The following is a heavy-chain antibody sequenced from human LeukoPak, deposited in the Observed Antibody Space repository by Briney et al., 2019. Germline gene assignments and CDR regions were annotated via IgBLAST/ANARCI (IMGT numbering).Heavy chain of an antibody. J-gene: IGHJ4*02. CDR2: ISSSSSYT. V-gene: IGHV3-11*06. CDR3: ARDFGSSFGELFSPADY. CDR1: GFTFSDYY. D-gene: IGHD3-10*01. Sequence: GGSLRLSCAASGFTFSDYYMSWLRQAPGKGLEWVSYISSSSSYTNYADSVKGRFTISRDNAKNSLYLQMNSLRAEDTAVYYCARDFGSSFGELFSPADYWGQGTLVTVSS.